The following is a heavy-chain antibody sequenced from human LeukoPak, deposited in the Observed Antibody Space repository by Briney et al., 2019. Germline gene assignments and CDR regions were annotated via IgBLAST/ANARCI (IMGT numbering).Heavy chain of an antibody. CDR2: ISGIGGST. V-gene: IGHV3-23*01. D-gene: IGHD4-17*01. J-gene: IGHJ2*01. CDR3: AKEGDYGYWYFDL. Sequence: SGGSLRLSCAASGFTFSSYAMTWVRQPLGKGLEWVSAISGIGGSTYYADSVKGRFTISRDNSKNTLYLQMNSLRAEDTAVYYCAKEGDYGYWYFDLWGRGTLVTVSS. CDR1: GFTFSSYA.